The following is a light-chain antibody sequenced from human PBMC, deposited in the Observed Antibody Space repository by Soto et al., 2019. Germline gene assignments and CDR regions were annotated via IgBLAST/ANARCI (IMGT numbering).Light chain of an antibody. Sequence: DIQMTQSPSSLSASVGDRVTITCQASQDISNYLNWYQQKPGKAPKLVIYDASNLETGVPSRFSGSGSGTDFTFTISSLQPEDIATYYCQQYDNLPCTFGQGTKLEIK. V-gene: IGKV1-33*01. CDR3: QQYDNLPCT. CDR2: DAS. CDR1: QDISNY. J-gene: IGKJ2*02.